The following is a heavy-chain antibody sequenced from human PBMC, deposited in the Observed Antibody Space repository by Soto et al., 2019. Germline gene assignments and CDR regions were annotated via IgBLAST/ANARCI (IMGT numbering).Heavy chain of an antibody. V-gene: IGHV1-18*04. CDR2: ISAYNGNT. J-gene: IGHJ4*02. CDR3: ARDPPPPDY. Sequence: QVQLVQSGAEVKKPGASVKGSCKASGYTFASYAISWMRQAPGQGLEWMGWISAYNGNTNYAQKLQGRVTRTTDTYTSTAYMELRSLRSDDTDVYYCARDPPPPDYWGQGTLVTVPS. CDR1: GYTFASYA.